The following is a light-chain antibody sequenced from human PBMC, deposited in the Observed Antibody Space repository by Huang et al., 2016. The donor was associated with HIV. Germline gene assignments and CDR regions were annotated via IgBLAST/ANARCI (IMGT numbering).Light chain of an antibody. V-gene: IGKV1-27*01. Sequence: DIQMTQSPSSLSASMGDRVNISCRASQGISNYLAWYQQKPGKVPKLLIYAASTLQSGVPFRFSGSGSGTEFTLTIDSLQPEDIATYYCQKYNSAPASFGQGTRLEIK. CDR1: QGISNY. J-gene: IGKJ5*01. CDR3: QKYNSAPAS. CDR2: AAS.